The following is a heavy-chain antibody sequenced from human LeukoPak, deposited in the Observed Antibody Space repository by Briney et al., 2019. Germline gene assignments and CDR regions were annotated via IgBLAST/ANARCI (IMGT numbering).Heavy chain of an antibody. CDR3: AKGLLWFREVGY. Sequence: GGSLRLSCAASGFTFNSYAMSWVRQAPGKGLEWVSAISGSGGSTYYADSVKGRFTISRDNSKNTLYLQMNSLRAEDTAVYYCAKGLLWFREVGYWGQGTLVTVSS. V-gene: IGHV3-23*01. CDR1: GFTFNSYA. CDR2: ISGSGGST. D-gene: IGHD3-10*01. J-gene: IGHJ4*02.